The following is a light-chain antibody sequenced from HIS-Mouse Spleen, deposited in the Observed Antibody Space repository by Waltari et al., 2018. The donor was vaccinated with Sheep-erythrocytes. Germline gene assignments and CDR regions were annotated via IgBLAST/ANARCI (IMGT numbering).Light chain of an antibody. CDR3: QVWDSSTVV. J-gene: IGLJ2*01. CDR1: NIGSKN. V-gene: IGLV3-9*01. Sequence: SYELTQPLSVSVALGQTARITCGGNNIGSKNVHWYQQKPGQAPVLVIYRDSNRPSGSPGRISGSNARNTATLTISRAQAGDEADYYCQVWDSSTVVFGGGTKLTVL. CDR2: RDS.